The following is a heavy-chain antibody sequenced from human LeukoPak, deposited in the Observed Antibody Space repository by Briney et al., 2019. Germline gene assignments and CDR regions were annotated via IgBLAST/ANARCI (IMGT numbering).Heavy chain of an antibody. V-gene: IGHV3-20*04. CDR3: ARVGDSSGYYLFDY. CDR2: INWNGGST. D-gene: IGHD3-22*01. CDR1: GFTFDDYG. J-gene: IGHJ4*02. Sequence: GGSLRLSCAASGFTFDDYGMSWVRQAPGKGLEWVSGINWNGGSTGYADSVKGRFTISRDNAKDSLYLQMNSPRAEDTALYYCARVGDSSGYYLFDYWGQGTLVTVSS.